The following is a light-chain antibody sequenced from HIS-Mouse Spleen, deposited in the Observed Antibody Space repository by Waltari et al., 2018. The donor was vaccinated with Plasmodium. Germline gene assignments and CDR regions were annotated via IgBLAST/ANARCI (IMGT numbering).Light chain of an antibody. CDR2: AAS. CDR1: QSISSY. J-gene: IGKJ1*01. CDR3: QQSYSTWT. Sequence: DIQMTQSPSSLSASVGDRVTITCRASQSISSYLNWYQQKPGKAPKLLIYAASSLQSVVPSRFSGSGSGTDFMLTISSLQPEYFATYYCQQSYSTWTFGQGTKVEIK. V-gene: IGKV1-39*01.